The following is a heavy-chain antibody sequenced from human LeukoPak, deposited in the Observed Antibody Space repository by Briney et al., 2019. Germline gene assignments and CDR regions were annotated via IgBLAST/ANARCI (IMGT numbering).Heavy chain of an antibody. CDR2: VHYSGTT. V-gene: IGHV4-59*07. Sequence: PSDTLSLTCTVSDGFITNYYWSWVRQPPGKGLEFIGYVHYSGTTNYNPSLRSRVTISIDTSKKHFFLKLNSVTAADTAVYYCARSTVVPAAPFDYWGQGTLVTVSS. J-gene: IGHJ4*02. CDR1: DGFITNYY. CDR3: ARSTVVPAAPFDY. D-gene: IGHD2-2*01.